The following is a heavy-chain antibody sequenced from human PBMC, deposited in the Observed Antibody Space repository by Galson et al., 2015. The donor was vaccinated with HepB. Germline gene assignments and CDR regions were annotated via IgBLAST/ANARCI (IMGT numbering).Heavy chain of an antibody. J-gene: IGHJ4*02. CDR3: AKLTYCSGGSCYSGDY. CDR1: GFTFSSYG. V-gene: IGHV3-30*02. D-gene: IGHD2-15*01. Sequence: SLRLSCAASGFTFSSYGMHWVRQAPGKGLEWVAFIRYDGSNKYYADSVKGRFTISRDNSKNTLYLQMNSLRAEDTAVYYCAKLTYCSGGSCYSGDYWGQGTLFTVSS. CDR2: IRYDGSNK.